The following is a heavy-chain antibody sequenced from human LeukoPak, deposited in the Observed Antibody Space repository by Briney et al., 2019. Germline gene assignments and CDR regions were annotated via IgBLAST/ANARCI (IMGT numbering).Heavy chain of an antibody. D-gene: IGHD3-10*01. CDR2: IFPGDFDI. CDR3: ARLGISAWFPGDY. V-gene: IGHV5-51*01. J-gene: IGHJ4*02. CDR1: GYRFIDYW. Sequence: HGESLKISCKGSGYRFIDYWIGWVRQMPGKGLEWMGIIFPGDFDIKYSPSFQGQVTISADNSISTAYLQWSSLKASDTAMYYCARLGISAWFPGDYWGQGTLVTVSS.